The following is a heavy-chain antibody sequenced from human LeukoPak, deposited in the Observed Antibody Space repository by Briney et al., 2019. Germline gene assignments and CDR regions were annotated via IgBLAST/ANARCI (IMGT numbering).Heavy chain of an antibody. CDR2: ISSGGSYE. CDR3: ARDSTYYYASGSSGPHYFDN. J-gene: IGHJ4*02. CDR1: GLTFSSYA. D-gene: IGHD3-10*01. Sequence: GRSLRLSCAASGLTFSSYAMHWVRQAPGKGLEWVSIISSGGSYEYYADSVKGRFTISRDNSKNTLYLQLNSLRAEDTAVYYCARDSTYYYASGSSGPHYFDNWGQGTLVTVSS. V-gene: IGHV3-30*01.